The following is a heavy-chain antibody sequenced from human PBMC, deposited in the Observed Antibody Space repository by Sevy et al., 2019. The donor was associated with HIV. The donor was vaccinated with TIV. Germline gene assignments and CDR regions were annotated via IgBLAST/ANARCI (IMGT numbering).Heavy chain of an antibody. CDR2: ISGSGGST. Sequence: GGSLRLSCAASGFTFSSYAMSWVRQAPGKGLEWVSAISGSGGSTYYADSVKGRFTISRDNSKNTLYLQMNSLRAEDTAVYYCAKALRTKWELLTPDAFDIWGQGTMVTVSS. CDR3: AKALRTKWELLTPDAFDI. CDR1: GFTFSSYA. V-gene: IGHV3-23*01. J-gene: IGHJ3*02. D-gene: IGHD1-26*01.